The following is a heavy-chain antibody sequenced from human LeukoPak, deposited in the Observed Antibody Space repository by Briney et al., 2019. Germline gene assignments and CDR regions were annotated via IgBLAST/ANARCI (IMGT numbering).Heavy chain of an antibody. CDR1: GGSISSYY. V-gene: IGHV4-59*03. Sequence: KPSETLSLTCTVSGGSISSYYWSWIRQPPGKGLEWIGYIYDIGTTNYNPSLKTRVTMSVDTSNNQFSLKLSSVTAADTAVYYCATGVHGITAAGDYYFDYWGQGTLVTVSS. CDR2: IYDIGTT. D-gene: IGHD6-13*01. J-gene: IGHJ4*02. CDR3: ATGVHGITAAGDYYFDY.